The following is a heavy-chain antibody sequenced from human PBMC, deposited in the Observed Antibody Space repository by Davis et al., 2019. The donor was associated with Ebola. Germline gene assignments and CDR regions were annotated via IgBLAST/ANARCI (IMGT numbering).Heavy chain of an antibody. D-gene: IGHD2-2*01. V-gene: IGHV1-69*04. CDR3: ATVNCSSTSCPYDAFDI. J-gene: IGHJ3*02. CDR1: GGTFSSYA. Sequence: AASVKVSCKASGGTFSSYAISWVRQAPGQGLEWMGRIIPILGIANYAQKFQGRVTMTEDTSTDTAYMELSSLRSEDTAVYYCATVNCSSTSCPYDAFDIWGQGTMVTVSS. CDR2: IIPILGIA.